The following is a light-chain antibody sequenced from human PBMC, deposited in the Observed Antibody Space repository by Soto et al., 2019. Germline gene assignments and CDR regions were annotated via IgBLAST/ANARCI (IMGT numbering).Light chain of an antibody. CDR2: AAS. J-gene: IGKJ3*01. CDR1: RGSSSY. Sequence: DLQLTQSPSFLSASVGDRSTITCRVSRGSSSYLGWYQQEPGKAPKVLIYAASTLQSGVPSRFSGSGSGTEFTLTIGCVQLDDFATYYCQHYNSYSEFTFGPGTKVDIK. V-gene: IGKV1-9*01. CDR3: QHYNSYSEFT.